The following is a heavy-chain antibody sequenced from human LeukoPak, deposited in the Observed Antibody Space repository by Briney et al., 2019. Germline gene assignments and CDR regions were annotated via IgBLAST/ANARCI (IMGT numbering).Heavy chain of an antibody. D-gene: IGHD4-23*01. CDR2: IIPIFGTA. V-gene: IGHV1-69*13. CDR3: ARVSGNPPHHDAFDI. Sequence: ASVTVSCKASGGTFSSYAISWVRQAPGQGLEWMGGIIPIFGTANYAQKFQGRVTITADESTSTAYMELSSLRSEDTAVYYCARVSGNPPHHDAFDIWGQGTMVTVSS. J-gene: IGHJ3*02. CDR1: GGTFSSYA.